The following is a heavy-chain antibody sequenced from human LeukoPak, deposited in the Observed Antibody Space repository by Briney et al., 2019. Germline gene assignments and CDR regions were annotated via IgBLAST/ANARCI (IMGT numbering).Heavy chain of an antibody. D-gene: IGHD3-9*01. Sequence: GGSLRLSCAASGFTFSSYAMNWVRQAPGKGLEWVSTISGSGDNTYYAGSVKGRFTISRDNSKNTLYLQMNSLRAEDTAVYYCARSSLLRYFDHLSGFDYWGQGTLVTVSS. J-gene: IGHJ4*02. CDR1: GFTFSSYA. CDR3: ARSSLLRYFDHLSGFDY. CDR2: ISGSGDNT. V-gene: IGHV3-23*01.